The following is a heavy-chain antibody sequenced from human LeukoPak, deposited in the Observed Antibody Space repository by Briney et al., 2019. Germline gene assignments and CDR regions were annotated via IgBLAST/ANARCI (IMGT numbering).Heavy chain of an antibody. CDR1: GYTLTELS. V-gene: IGHV1-24*01. CDR2: FDPEDGET. J-gene: IGHJ3*02. Sequence: ASVEVSCKVSGYTLTELSMHWVRQAPGKGLEWMGGFDPEDGETIYAQKFQGRVTMTEDTSTDTAYMELSSLRSEDTAVYYCATALQWLVLGAFDIWGQGTMVTVSS. D-gene: IGHD6-19*01. CDR3: ATALQWLVLGAFDI.